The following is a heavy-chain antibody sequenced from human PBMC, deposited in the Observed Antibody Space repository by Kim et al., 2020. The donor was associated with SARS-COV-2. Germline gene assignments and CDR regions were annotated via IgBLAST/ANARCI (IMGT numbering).Heavy chain of an antibody. D-gene: IGHD1-1*01. J-gene: IGHJ4*02. Sequence: AEPGKGRFTIPRDISKNTLYLQMSSLRAEDTAVYYCAKGGGTSPFGYWGQGTLVTVSS. CDR3: AKGGGTSPFGY. V-gene: IGHV3-23*01.